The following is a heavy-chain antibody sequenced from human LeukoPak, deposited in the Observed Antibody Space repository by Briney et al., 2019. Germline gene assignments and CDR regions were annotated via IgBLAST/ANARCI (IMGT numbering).Heavy chain of an antibody. CDR1: GGSFIDYY. V-gene: IGHV4-34*01. CDR3: ARGFSH. D-gene: IGHD3-3*01. J-gene: IGHJ4*02. Sequence: PSETLSLTCAVYGGSFIDYYWSWPRQPPGKGLEWIGEIDHSGSTTYNPSLKSRVTISVDTSKNQFSLKLNSVTAADTAVYYCARGFSHWGQGTLVTVSP. CDR2: IDHSGST.